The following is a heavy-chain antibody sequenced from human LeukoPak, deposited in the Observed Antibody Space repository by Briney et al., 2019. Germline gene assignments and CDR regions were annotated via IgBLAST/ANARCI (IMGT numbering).Heavy chain of an antibody. CDR3: ARDEGYMSSGWYLNWFDP. D-gene: IGHD6-19*01. CDR1: GYTFTGYY. V-gene: IGHV1-2*02. Sequence: GASVKVSCKASGYTFTGYYMHWVRQAPGQGLKWMGWINPNSGGTNYAQKFQGRVTMTRDTSISTAYMELSRLRSDDTAVYYCARDEGYMSSGWYLNWFDPWGQGTLVTVSS. J-gene: IGHJ5*02. CDR2: INPNSGGT.